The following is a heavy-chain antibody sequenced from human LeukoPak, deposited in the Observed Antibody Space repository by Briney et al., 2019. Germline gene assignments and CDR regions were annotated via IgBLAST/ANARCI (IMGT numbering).Heavy chain of an antibody. CDR1: GYSIISTFY. J-gene: IGHJ4*02. CDR2: FYHSGTT. CDR3: ARVSDDEHGGNSGAVYFES. V-gene: IGHV4-38-2*02. D-gene: IGHD4-23*01. Sequence: PSETLSLTCTVSGYSIISTFYWGWIRQSPGKGLEWIGNFYHSGTTYSNPSLRSRVSISVDTSKNQFSLKLSSVTAADTAIYYCARVSDDEHGGNSGAVYFESWGQGTVVTVSS.